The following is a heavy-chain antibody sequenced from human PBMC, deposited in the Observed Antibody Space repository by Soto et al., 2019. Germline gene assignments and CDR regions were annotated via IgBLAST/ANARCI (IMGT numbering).Heavy chain of an antibody. Sequence: RASVKVSFKTSGYTFTSYGISWLRQAPGQGLEWMGWISAYNGNTNYAQKLQGRVTMTTDTSTSTAYMELRSLRSDDTAVYYCARDLGSSGWYEADYWGQGTLVTVSS. CDR1: GYTFTSYG. CDR3: ARDLGSSGWYEADY. V-gene: IGHV1-18*04. D-gene: IGHD6-19*01. CDR2: ISAYNGNT. J-gene: IGHJ4*02.